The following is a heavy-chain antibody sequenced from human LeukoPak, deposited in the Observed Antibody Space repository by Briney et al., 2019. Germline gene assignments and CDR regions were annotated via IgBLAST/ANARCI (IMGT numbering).Heavy chain of an antibody. Sequence: PGAPLRLSFAAPGFTFEKYGMSWVRKAPGKGLEWVSTIIDNGANTHYADSVKGRFTISRDSSKNTLFLQMNSLRADDTARYYCTKGDGGWYPIDSWGQGTLIIVSS. CDR2: IIDNGANT. V-gene: IGHV3-23*01. CDR3: TKGDGGWYPIDS. CDR1: GFTFEKYG. D-gene: IGHD6-19*01. J-gene: IGHJ4*02.